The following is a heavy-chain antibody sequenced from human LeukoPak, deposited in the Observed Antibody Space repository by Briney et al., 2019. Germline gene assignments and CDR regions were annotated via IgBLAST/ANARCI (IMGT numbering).Heavy chain of an antibody. CDR2: MSGSGDRT. J-gene: IGHJ4*02. CDR3: ANHLSVAETIDS. CDR1: GFTPGIVA. D-gene: IGHD6-19*01. V-gene: IGHV3-23*01. Sequence: GGSLRLSCVASGFTPGIVAMRWVRQAPGKGLEWVSTMSGSGDRTYYADSVKGRFTISRDNSKNALYLQMNSLRAEDTAVYYCANHLSVAETIDSWGQGTLVTVSS.